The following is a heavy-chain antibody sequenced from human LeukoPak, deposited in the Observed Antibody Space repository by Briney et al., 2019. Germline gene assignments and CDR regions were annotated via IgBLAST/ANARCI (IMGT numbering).Heavy chain of an antibody. Sequence: GGSPRLSCVVSGLTFRTYGMHWVRQAPGKGLEWVAFIQYDGNDRYYADSVRGRFTISRDNSQTTLYLQMNSLRSEDTAVYYCAKGGDEVDYWGQGTLVTVSS. D-gene: IGHD3-16*01. CDR1: GLTFRTYG. CDR3: AKGGDEVDY. V-gene: IGHV3-30*02. CDR2: IQYDGNDR. J-gene: IGHJ4*02.